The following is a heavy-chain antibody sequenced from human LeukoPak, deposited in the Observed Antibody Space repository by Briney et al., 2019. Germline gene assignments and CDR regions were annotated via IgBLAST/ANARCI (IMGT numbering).Heavy chain of an antibody. J-gene: IGHJ4*02. D-gene: IGHD3-22*01. Sequence: ASVRVSCKGSGYTFTHYTINWVRQAPGQGLEWMGWINTNTGNPTYAQGFTGRFVFSLDTSDSTAYLQISSLKAEDTAVYYCAGYDSSLPWGQGTLVTVSS. CDR1: GYTFTHYT. CDR2: INTNTGNP. CDR3: AGYDSSLP. V-gene: IGHV7-4-1*02.